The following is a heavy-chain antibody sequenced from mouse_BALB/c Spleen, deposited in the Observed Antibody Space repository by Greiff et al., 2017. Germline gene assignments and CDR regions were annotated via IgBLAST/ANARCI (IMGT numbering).Heavy chain of an antibody. D-gene: IGHD2-3*01. CDR1: GYTFTDYA. Sequence: VQLQQSGAELVRPGVSVKISCKGSGYTFTDYAMHWVKQSHAKSLEWIGVISTYYGNTNYNQKFKGKATMTVDKSSSTAYMELARLTSEDSAIYYCARSFYDSYAMDYWGQGTSVTVSS. CDR3: ARSFYDSYAMDY. V-gene: IGHV1S137*01. CDR2: ISTYYGNT. J-gene: IGHJ4*01.